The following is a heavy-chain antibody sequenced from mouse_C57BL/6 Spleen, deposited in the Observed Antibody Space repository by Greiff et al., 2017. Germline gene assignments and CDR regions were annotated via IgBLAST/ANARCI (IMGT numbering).Heavy chain of an antibody. Sequence: DVMLVESGGGLVKPGGSLKLSCAASGFTFSSYTMSWVRQTPEKRLEWVATISGGGGNTYYPDSVKGRFTISRDNAKNTLYLQMSSLRSEDTALYYCARHETYDYAMDYWGQGTSVTVSS. V-gene: IGHV5-9*01. J-gene: IGHJ4*01. CDR3: ARHETYDYAMDY. CDR2: ISGGGGNT. D-gene: IGHD5-1*01. CDR1: GFTFSSYT.